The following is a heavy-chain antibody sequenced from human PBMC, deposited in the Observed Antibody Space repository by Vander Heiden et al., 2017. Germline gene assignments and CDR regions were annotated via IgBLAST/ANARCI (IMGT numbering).Heavy chain of an antibody. CDR1: GFPFSSYV. J-gene: IGHJ4*02. Sequence: EVQLLESGGDLVQPGGSLRLSCAASGFPFSSYVMSWVRQAPGKGLEWVSVIGGSGGSTYYADSVKGRFTISRDNSKNTLYLQMNSLRAEDTAVYYCAKDHSGWYGIDYWGQGTLVTVSS. V-gene: IGHV3-23*01. D-gene: IGHD6-19*01. CDR2: IGGSGGST. CDR3: AKDHSGWYGIDY.